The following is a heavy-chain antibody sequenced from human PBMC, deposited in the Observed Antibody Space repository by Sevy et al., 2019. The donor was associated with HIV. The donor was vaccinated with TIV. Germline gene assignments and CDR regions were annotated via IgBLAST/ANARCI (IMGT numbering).Heavy chain of an antibody. V-gene: IGHV3-21*01. Sequence: GGSLRLSCAASGFTFSSYSMNWVRQAPGKGLEWVSSISGLSNYIYYADSVKGRFPISRDNAKNSLYLQMNSLRPEDTAVYYCARDRCTITSCHEGNWFDPWGQGTLVTVSS. CDR1: GFTFSSYS. CDR2: ISGLSNYI. D-gene: IGHD2-2*01. J-gene: IGHJ5*02. CDR3: ARDRCTITSCHEGNWFDP.